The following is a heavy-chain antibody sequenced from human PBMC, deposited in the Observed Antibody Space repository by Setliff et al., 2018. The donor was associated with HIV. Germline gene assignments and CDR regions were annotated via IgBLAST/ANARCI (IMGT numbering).Heavy chain of an antibody. CDR3: AKDISGWFSRQGSDY. J-gene: IGHJ4*02. V-gene: IGHV3-30*02. CDR1: GFTFRDYG. D-gene: IGHD6-13*01. CDR2: IWYDASQT. Sequence: SGFTFRDYGMNWVRQAPGKGLEWVAFIWYDASQTYYEDSVKGRFTISRDNSKSTLYLQINSLRPEDTAVYFCAKDISGWFSRQGSDYWGQGTLVTVSS.